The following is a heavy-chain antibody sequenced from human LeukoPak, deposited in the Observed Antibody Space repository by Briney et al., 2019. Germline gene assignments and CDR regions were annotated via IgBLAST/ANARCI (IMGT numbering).Heavy chain of an antibody. Sequence: PSETLSLTCAVYGGSFSGYYWGWIRQPPGKGLEWIGSIYYSGTPYYNPSLKSRVTISVDTSKNQFSLKLTSVTAADTALYYCAKHYMGSSYNHGLDCWGQGTLVTVSS. J-gene: IGHJ4*02. CDR2: IYYSGTP. V-gene: IGHV4-39*01. CDR3: AKHYMGSSYNHGLDC. CDR1: GGSFSGYY. D-gene: IGHD3-10*01.